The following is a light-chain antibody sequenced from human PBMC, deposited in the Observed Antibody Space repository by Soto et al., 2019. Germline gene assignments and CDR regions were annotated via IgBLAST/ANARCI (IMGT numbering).Light chain of an antibody. CDR3: SSHTSSNTVV. J-gene: IGLJ3*02. V-gene: IGLV2-14*01. CDR1: SSDIGTSNY. Sequence: QSVLTQPASVSASPGQSITISCTGTSSDIGTSNYVSWFQQHPGKAPKLMIYDVTNRPSGVSNRFSGSKSGNMASLTISGLQAEDAADYYCSSHTSSNTVVFGGGTKLTVL. CDR2: DVT.